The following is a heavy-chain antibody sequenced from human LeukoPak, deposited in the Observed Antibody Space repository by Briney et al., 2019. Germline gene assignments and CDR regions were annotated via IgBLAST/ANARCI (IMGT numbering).Heavy chain of an antibody. D-gene: IGHD3-3*01. CDR3: AKDRSAGDFWSGEAFDI. V-gene: IGHV3-23*01. CDR1: GFTFSSYA. Sequence: GGSLRLSCAASGFTFSSYAMSWVRKAPGKGMEWVSAIGGSGGSTYYADSVKGRFAISRDNSKNTLYLQMNSLRAEDTAVYYCAKDRSAGDFWSGEAFDIWGQGTMVTVSS. CDR2: IGGSGGST. J-gene: IGHJ3*02.